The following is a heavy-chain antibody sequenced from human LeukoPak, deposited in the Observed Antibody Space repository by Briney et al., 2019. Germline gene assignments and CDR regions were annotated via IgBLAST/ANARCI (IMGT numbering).Heavy chain of an antibody. CDR1: GFTFSSYS. CDR2: ISSGSSTI. J-gene: IGHJ4*02. Sequence: PGGSLRLSCAASGFTFSSYSMNWVRQAPGKGLEWVSHISSGSSTIYHADSVNGRFTISRDNAKNSLYLQMNSLRAEDTAVYYCARGQLTDPRIDYWGQGTLVTVSS. D-gene: IGHD6-13*01. V-gene: IGHV3-48*04. CDR3: ARGQLTDPRIDY.